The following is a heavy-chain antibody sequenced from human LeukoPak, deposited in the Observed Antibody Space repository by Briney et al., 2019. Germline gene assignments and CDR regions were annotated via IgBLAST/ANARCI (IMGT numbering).Heavy chain of an antibody. D-gene: IGHD3-10*01. V-gene: IGHV3-30*18. CDR2: ISYDGSNK. J-gene: IGHJ3*02. CDR3: AKVARGAFDI. CDR1: GCTFSSYG. Sequence: GGSLRLSCAASGCTFSSYGMHWVRQAPGKGLEWVAVISYDGSNKYYADSVKGRFTISRDNSKNTLYLQMNSLRAEDTAVYYCAKVARGAFDIWGQGTMVTVSS.